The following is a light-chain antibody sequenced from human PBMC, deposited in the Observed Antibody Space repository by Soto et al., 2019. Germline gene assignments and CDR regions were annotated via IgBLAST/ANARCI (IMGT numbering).Light chain of an antibody. J-gene: IGLJ1*01. CDR3: SSYTSSSTLGV. CDR2: DVS. Sequence: QSALTQAASESGSPGQSITISCTGTSSDVGGYNYVSWYQEHPGKAPKLMIYDVSNRPSGVSNRFSGSKSGNTASLTISGLQAEDEADYYCSSYTSSSTLGVFGTGTKLTVL. V-gene: IGLV2-14*01. CDR1: SSDVGGYNY.